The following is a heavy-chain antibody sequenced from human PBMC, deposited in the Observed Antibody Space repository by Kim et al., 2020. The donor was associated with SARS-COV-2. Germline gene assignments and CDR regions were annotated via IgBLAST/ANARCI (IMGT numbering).Heavy chain of an antibody. CDR3: TRDSSSWYGYYYGMDV. D-gene: IGHD6-13*01. V-gene: IGHV4-39*01. Sequence: SETLSLTCTVSGGSISSNSYYWGWIRQPPGKGLEWIGSFYYSGSTYYNPSLKSRVTISVDTSKNQFSLKLSSVTAADTAVYYCTRDSSSWYGYYYGMDVWGQGTTVTVSS. J-gene: IGHJ6*02. CDR1: GGSISSNSYY. CDR2: FYYSGST.